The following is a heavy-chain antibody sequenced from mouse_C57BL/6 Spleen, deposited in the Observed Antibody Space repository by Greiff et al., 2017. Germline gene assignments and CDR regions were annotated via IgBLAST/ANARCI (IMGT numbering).Heavy chain of an antibody. CDR1: GYAFSSSW. D-gene: IGHD3-2*02. Sequence: VQLQQSGPELVKPGASVKISCKASGYAFSSSWMNWVKQRPGTGLEWIGRIYPGDGDTNYNGKFKGKATLTADKSSSTAYMQLSSLTSEDSAVYFCARSSSGYDYWGQGTTLTVSS. J-gene: IGHJ2*01. CDR3: ARSSSGYDY. CDR2: IYPGDGDT. V-gene: IGHV1-82*01.